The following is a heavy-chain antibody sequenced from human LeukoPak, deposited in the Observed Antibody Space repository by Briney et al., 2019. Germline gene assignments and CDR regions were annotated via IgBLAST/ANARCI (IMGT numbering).Heavy chain of an antibody. CDR3: TTFSDH. CDR1: GFTFSGSP. Sequence: GGSLRLSCAASGFTFSGSPIHWVRQASGKGLERVGRIRTKADGYATTYAASVKGRFTISRDDSKNTTYLQMNSLKIEDAAVYFCTTFSDHWGQGTLVTVSS. J-gene: IGHJ4*02. V-gene: IGHV3-73*01. CDR2: IRTKADGYAT.